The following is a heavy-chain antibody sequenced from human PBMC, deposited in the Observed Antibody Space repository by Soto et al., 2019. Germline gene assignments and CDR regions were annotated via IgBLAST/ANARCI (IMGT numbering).Heavy chain of an antibody. D-gene: IGHD3-16*02. CDR3: APQPTFVYGMDV. J-gene: IGHJ6*02. CDR2: ISSSSSYI. V-gene: IGHV3-21*01. Sequence: GGSLRLSCAASGFTFSSYSMNWVRQAPGKGLEWVSSISSSSSYIYYADSVKGRFTISRDNAKNSLYPQMNSLRAEDTAVYYCAPQPTFVYGMDVWGQGTTVTVS. CDR1: GFTFSSYS.